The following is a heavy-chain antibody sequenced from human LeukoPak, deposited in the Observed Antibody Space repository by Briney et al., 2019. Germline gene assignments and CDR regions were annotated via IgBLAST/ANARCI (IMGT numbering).Heavy chain of an antibody. CDR1: GFTFSSYS. D-gene: IGHD4-17*01. V-gene: IGHV3-21*01. CDR2: ISSSSSYI. J-gene: IGHJ4*02. Sequence: SGGSLRLSCAASGFTFSSYSMNWVRQAPGKGLEWVSSISSSSSYIYYADSVKGRFTISRDNAKNSLYLQMNSLRAEDTAVYYCARSYGDSEGGDYWGQGTLVTVSS. CDR3: ARSYGDSEGGDY.